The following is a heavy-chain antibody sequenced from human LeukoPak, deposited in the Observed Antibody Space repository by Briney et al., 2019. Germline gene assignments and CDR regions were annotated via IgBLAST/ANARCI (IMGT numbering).Heavy chain of an antibody. CDR2: MNPNSGNT. D-gene: IGHD2-2*02. CDR1: GYTFASYD. V-gene: IGHV1-8*01. J-gene: IGHJ4*02. Sequence: ASVKVSCKASGYTFASYDINWVRQATGQGLEWMGWMNPNSGNTGYAQKFQGRVTMTRNTSISTAYMELSSLRSEDTAVYYCARANRQVVPAAIPRYYFDYWGQGTLVTVSS. CDR3: ARANRQVVPAAIPRYYFDY.